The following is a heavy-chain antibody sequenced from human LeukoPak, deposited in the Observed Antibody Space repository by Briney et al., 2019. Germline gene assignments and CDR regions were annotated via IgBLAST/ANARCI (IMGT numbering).Heavy chain of an antibody. CDR1: GGSISSSPYY. D-gene: IGHD1-1*01. CDR3: ARHYLSDGILSAFDP. Sequence: PSETLSLTCTVSGGSISSSPYYWGWIRQPPGTGLEWIETIHYRGSTYSNPSLNSRVTISLDTSKNPFSLRLRSVTAADTALYYCARHYLSDGILSAFDPWGQGTLVTVSS. V-gene: IGHV4-39*01. J-gene: IGHJ5*02. CDR2: IHYRGST.